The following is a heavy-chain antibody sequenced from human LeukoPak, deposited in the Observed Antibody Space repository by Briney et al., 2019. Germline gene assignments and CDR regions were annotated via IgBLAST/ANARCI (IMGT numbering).Heavy chain of an antibody. D-gene: IGHD6-6*01. Sequence: ASVKVSCKASGGTFSSYAISWVRQAPGQGLEWMGRIIPILGIANYAQKFQGRVTITADKSTSTAYMELSSLGSEDTAVYDCARGSSSSPYNWFDPWGQGTLVTVSS. CDR3: ARGSSSSPYNWFDP. CDR2: IIPILGIA. V-gene: IGHV1-69*04. CDR1: GGTFSSYA. J-gene: IGHJ5*02.